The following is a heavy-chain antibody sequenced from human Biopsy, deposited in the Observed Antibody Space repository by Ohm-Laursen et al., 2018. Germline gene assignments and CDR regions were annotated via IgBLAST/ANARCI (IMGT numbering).Heavy chain of an antibody. CDR2: IVVGGGNT. CDR1: GFTFNRSA. V-gene: IGHV1-58*02. J-gene: IGHJ4*02. Sequence: SVKVSCKASGFTFNRSAMQWVRQARGQRLEWIGWIVVGGGNTNYAQKFQEKVTITRDMSTGTAYMELSSLRSEDTAVYYWASRPNCGGDCSSGFDYWGQGTLVTVSS. CDR3: ASRPNCGGDCSSGFDY. D-gene: IGHD2-21*02.